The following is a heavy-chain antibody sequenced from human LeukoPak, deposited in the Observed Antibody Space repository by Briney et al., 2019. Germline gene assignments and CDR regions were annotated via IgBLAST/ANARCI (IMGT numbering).Heavy chain of an antibody. CDR3: ARSPSSGGSYTYSFDF. D-gene: IGHD3-16*01. Sequence: SETLSLTCTVSGGSISNYYWSWIRQPPGKGLEWIGYFSYSGGTNSNPSLKSRVTILGDTSKNQFSLKLNSVTAADTAMYYCARSPSSGGSYTYSFDFWGQGTLATVSS. J-gene: IGHJ4*02. V-gene: IGHV4-59*01. CDR2: FSYSGGT. CDR1: GGSISNYY.